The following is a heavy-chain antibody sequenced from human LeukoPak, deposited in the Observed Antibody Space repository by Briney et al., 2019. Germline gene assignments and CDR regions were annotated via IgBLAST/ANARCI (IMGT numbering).Heavy chain of an antibody. D-gene: IGHD5-24*01. J-gene: IGHJ4*02. Sequence: GGSLRLSCAASGFTFNTYVMHWVRQAPGKGLVWVARIDTDGKTTTYADSVKGRFTISRDNAKNMLYVQMNSLRAEDTAVYYCVRDKDGYNFWGQGTLVSDSS. CDR2: IDTDGKTT. V-gene: IGHV3-74*01. CDR1: GFTFNTYV. CDR3: VRDKDGYNF.